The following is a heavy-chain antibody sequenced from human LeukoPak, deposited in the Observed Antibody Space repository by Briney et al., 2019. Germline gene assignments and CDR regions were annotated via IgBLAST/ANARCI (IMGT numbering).Heavy chain of an antibody. Sequence: GGSLRLSCAASGFAFQAFDMHWVRQAPGKGLEWVSLINSVGTKTYYADSVRGRFTVSRDNSKNSPYLQMNSLRTEDTALYYCATWAFYHGLDVWGQGSTVTISS. CDR3: ATWAFYHGLDV. CDR1: GFAFQAFD. D-gene: IGHD1-26*01. V-gene: IGHV3-43*02. J-gene: IGHJ6*02. CDR2: INSVGTKT.